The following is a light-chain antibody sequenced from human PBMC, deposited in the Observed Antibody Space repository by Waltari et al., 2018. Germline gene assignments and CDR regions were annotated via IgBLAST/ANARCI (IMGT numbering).Light chain of an antibody. V-gene: IGKV1-5*03. Sequence: IQMTQSPSTLSASVGDRVTITCRASQSISSWLAWYQQKPGKAPKLLIYKASSLESGVPSRFSGSGSGTEFTLTISILQPDDFATYYCQQYNSYRWTFGQGTKVEIK. CDR2: KAS. J-gene: IGKJ1*01. CDR3: QQYNSYRWT. CDR1: QSISSW.